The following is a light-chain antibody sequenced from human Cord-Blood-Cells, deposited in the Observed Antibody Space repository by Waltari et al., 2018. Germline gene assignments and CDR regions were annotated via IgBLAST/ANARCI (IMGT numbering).Light chain of an antibody. CDR3: QQYNSSPYT. CDR2: KAS. V-gene: IGKV1-5*03. J-gene: IGKJ2*01. Sequence: DIQMTQSPSTLSASVGDRVTITCRASQSISSWLAWYQQKPGKAPKLLIYKASSLESGVQSRFSGSGSGTEVTLTISSLQPDDFATYYCQQYNSSPYTFGQGTKLEIK. CDR1: QSISSW.